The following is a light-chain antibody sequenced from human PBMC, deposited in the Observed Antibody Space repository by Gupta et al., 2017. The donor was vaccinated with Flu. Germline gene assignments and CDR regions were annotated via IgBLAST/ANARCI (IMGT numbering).Light chain of an antibody. J-gene: IGLJ1*01. CDR2: ENN. CDR1: SSNIANTY. Sequence: QSVLTQPPSISAAPGQSVTISCSGSSSNIANTYVSWYQQLPGTAPKLLIYENNKRPSGIPDRFSGSKSGTSAALGITGLQTGDEADYYCGTGDGSLSTDVFGTGTKVTVL. V-gene: IGLV1-51*02. CDR3: GTGDGSLSTDV.